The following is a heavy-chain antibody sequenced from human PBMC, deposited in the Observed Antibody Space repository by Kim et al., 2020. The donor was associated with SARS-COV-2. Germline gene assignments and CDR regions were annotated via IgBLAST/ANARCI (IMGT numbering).Heavy chain of an antibody. CDR2: INHSGST. CDR3: ARAPRRLLRYLGFDP. J-gene: IGHJ5*02. D-gene: IGHD3-9*01. V-gene: IGHV4-34*01. Sequence: SETLSLTCAVYGGSFSGYYWSWIRQPPGKGLEWIGEINHSGSTNYNPSLKSRVTISVDTSKNQFSLKLSSVTAADTAVYYCARAPRRLLRYLGFDPWGQG. CDR1: GGSFSGYY.